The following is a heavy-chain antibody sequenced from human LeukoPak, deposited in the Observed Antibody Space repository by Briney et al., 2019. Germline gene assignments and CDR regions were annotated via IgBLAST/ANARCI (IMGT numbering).Heavy chain of an antibody. V-gene: IGHV1-18*01. J-gene: IGHJ4*02. CDR2: ISAYNGNT. D-gene: IGHD6-13*01. Sequence: PGGSLRLSCAASGFTFTSYGISWVRQAPGQGLEWMGWISAYNGNTNYAQKLQGRVTMTTDTSTSTAYMELRSLRSDDTAVYYCASTHENVFRGHSSWSFDYWGQGTLVTVSS. CDR3: ASTHENVFRGHSSWSFDY. CDR1: GFTFTSYG.